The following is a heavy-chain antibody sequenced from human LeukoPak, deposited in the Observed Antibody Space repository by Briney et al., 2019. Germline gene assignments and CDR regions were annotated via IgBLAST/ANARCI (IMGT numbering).Heavy chain of an antibody. D-gene: IGHD3-10*01. V-gene: IGHV1-18*01. Sequence: ASVKVSCKASGYTFTSYGINWVRQAPGQGLEWMGWISAYNGHTNYTQKFQGRVTMTTDTSTSTAYMELRSLRSDDTAVYYCARDGSGTYSSDYWGQGTLVTVSS. CDR3: ARDGSGTYSSDY. CDR2: ISAYNGHT. J-gene: IGHJ4*02. CDR1: GYTFTSYG.